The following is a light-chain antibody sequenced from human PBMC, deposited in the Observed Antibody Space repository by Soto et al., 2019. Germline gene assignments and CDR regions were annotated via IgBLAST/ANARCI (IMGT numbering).Light chain of an antibody. V-gene: IGKV3-11*01. CDR1: QSIRY. CDR3: QYRTT. J-gene: IGKJ5*01. CDR2: DVS. Sequence: VLTQSPATLSLSPGQRVTLSCRASQSIRYLAWYRHKPGQPPRLLIDDVSDRATGIPARFSGSGSGTDFTLTISSLEPEDFAVYYCQYRTTFGQGTRLEIK.